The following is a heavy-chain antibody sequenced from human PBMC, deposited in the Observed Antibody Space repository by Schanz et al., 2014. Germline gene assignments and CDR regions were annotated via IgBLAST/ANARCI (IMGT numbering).Heavy chain of an antibody. J-gene: IGHJ4*02. Sequence: VQLLESGGGLVQPGGSLRLSCAVSGFSVSTNYMSWARQAPGKGLEWLSYISRDGTTSYYADSVKGRFTISRDNAKNSLYLEMTSLRGEDTAVYYCARGGAYRSPSPVFYFDYWGQGTLVTVSS. CDR2: ISRDGTTS. V-gene: IGHV3-11*01. CDR1: GFSVSTNY. D-gene: IGHD6-6*01. CDR3: ARGGAYRSPSPVFYFDY.